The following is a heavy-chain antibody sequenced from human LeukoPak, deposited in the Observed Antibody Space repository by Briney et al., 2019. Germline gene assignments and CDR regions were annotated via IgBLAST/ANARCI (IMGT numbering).Heavy chain of an antibody. J-gene: IGHJ4*02. V-gene: IGHV3-21*01. CDR2: ISISSSYI. CDR3: ARDYYDSGSYYKYFDY. CDR1: GFIFSSYG. Sequence: GGSLRLSCAASGFIFSSYGMNWVRQAPGKGLEWVSSISISSSYIYYADSVKGRFTISRDNAKNSLYLQMNSLRAEDTAVYYCARDYYDSGSYYKYFDYWGQGTLVTVSS. D-gene: IGHD3-10*01.